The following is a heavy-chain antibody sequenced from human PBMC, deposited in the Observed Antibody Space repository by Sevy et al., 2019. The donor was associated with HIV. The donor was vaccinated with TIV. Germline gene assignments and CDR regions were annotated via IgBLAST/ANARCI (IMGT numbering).Heavy chain of an antibody. D-gene: IGHD6-6*01. V-gene: IGHV4-59*01. Sequence: SENLSLICTVSGDSISGYYWSWLRQSPGKGLEWIGAIYYSGSTNYNPSLESRVTISVDTSKSQFSLNLSSVTASDTAVFYCARGRTHGSSELDYWGQGIPVTVSS. CDR3: ARGRTHGSSELDY. CDR1: GDSISGYY. CDR2: IYYSGST. J-gene: IGHJ4*02.